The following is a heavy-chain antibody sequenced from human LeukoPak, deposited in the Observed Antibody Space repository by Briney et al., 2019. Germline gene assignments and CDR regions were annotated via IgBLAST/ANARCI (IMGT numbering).Heavy chain of an antibody. V-gene: IGHV4-59*01. CDR3: ARYRRYYYDSSGYDNDYYFDY. Sequence: SETLSLTCTVSGGSISSYYWSWIRQPPGKGLEWIGYIYYSGSTNYNPSLKSRVTISVDTSKNQFSLKLSSVTAADTAVYYCARYRRYYYDSSGYDNDYYFDYWGQGTLVTVSS. CDR2: IYYSGST. CDR1: GGSISSYY. J-gene: IGHJ4*02. D-gene: IGHD3-22*01.